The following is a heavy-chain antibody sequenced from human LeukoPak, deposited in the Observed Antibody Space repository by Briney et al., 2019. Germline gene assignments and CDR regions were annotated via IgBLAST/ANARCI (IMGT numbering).Heavy chain of an antibody. CDR1: GFTFSSYA. D-gene: IGHD6-13*01. V-gene: IGHV3-23*01. CDR2: ISGSGGST. Sequence: GGSLRLSCAASGFTFSSYAMSWFRQAPEKGLEWVSAISGSGGSTYYADSVKGRFTISRDNSKNTLYLQMNSLRAEDTAVYYCAKTHSSNWLAFDYWGQGTLVTVSS. J-gene: IGHJ4*02. CDR3: AKTHSSNWLAFDY.